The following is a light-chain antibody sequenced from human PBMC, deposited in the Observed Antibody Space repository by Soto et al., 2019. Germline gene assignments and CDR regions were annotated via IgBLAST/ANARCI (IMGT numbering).Light chain of an antibody. J-gene: IGLJ2*01. V-gene: IGLV4-69*01. Sequence: QSVLTQSPSASASLGASVKLTCTLSSGHSTYAIAWHQQQPEKGPRYLMKLNSDGSHNKGGGIPDRFSGSSSGAERYLTISSLQSGDEADYYCQTWGTGTVVFGGGTKLTVL. CDR2: LNSDGSH. CDR1: SGHSTYA. CDR3: QTWGTGTVV.